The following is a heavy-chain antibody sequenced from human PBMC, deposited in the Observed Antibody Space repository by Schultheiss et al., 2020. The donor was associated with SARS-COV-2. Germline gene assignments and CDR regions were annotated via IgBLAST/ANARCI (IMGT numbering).Heavy chain of an antibody. CDR2: ISSNGGST. D-gene: IGHD6-13*01. Sequence: GGSLRLSCAASGFTFSSYAMSWVRQAPGKGLEWVSAISSNGGSTYYANSVKGRFTISRDNSKNTLYLQMGSLRAEDMAVYYCARERDRFNSSPPYGADYWGQGTLVTVSS. CDR3: ARERDRFNSSPPYGADY. V-gene: IGHV3-64*01. CDR1: GFTFSSYA. J-gene: IGHJ4*02.